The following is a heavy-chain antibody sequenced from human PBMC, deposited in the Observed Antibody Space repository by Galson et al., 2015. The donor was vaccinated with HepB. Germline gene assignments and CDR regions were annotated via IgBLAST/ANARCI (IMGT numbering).Heavy chain of an antibody. CDR3: AHSRKLGMNFDY. CDR1: GFSLSTSGVG. D-gene: IGHD7-27*01. V-gene: IGHV2-5*01. Sequence: PALVKPTQTLTLTCTFSGFSLSTSGVGVGWIRQPPGKALEWLALIYWNDDKRYSPSLKTRLTITKDTSKNQVVLTMTNMDPVDTGTYYCAHSRKLGMNFDYWGQGTPVTVSS. CDR2: IYWNDDK. J-gene: IGHJ4*02.